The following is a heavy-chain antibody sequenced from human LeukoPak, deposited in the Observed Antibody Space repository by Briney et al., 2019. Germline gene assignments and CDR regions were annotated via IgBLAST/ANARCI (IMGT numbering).Heavy chain of an antibody. Sequence: SETLSLTCTVSGGSVSSASHYWSWIRQPPGKGLEWIGYIYYSGSTDYNPSLKSRVIISVDASKNQFSLKLNSVTAADTAVYYCARAPNLYGGNRANWFDPWGQGTLVTVSS. J-gene: IGHJ5*02. CDR2: IYYSGST. CDR3: ARAPNLYGGNRANWFDP. V-gene: IGHV4-61*01. CDR1: GGSVSSASHY. D-gene: IGHD4-23*01.